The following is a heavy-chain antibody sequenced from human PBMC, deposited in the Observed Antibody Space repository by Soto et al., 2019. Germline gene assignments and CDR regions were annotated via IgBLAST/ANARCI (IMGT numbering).Heavy chain of an antibody. V-gene: IGHV3-23*01. J-gene: IGHJ4*02. CDR3: APSYDSSGYDY. CDR2: LSGSGIST. Sequence: PGGSLRLSCAASGFTFSSYAMSWVRQAPGKGLEWVSALSGSGISTYYADTVKGRFTISRGNSRNTLYLQMNSLRAEDTAVYYCAPSYDSSGYDYWGQGTLVTVS. D-gene: IGHD3-22*01. CDR1: GFTFSSYA.